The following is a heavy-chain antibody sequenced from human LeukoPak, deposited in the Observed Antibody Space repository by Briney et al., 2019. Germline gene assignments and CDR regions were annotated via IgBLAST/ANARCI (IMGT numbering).Heavy chain of an antibody. CDR2: INPSGGST. CDR3: ARAGTVGATLFY. D-gene: IGHD1-26*01. Sequence: ASVKVSCKASGYTFTSYYMHWVRQAPGQGLEWMGIINPSGGSTSYAQKFQGRVTMTRDMSTSTVYMELSSLRSEDTAVYYCARAGTVGATLFYWGQGTLVTVSS. CDR1: GYTFTSYY. V-gene: IGHV1-46*01. J-gene: IGHJ4*02.